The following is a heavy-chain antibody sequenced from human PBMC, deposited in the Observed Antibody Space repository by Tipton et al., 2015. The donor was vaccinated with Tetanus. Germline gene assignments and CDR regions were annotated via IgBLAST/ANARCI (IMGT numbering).Heavy chain of an antibody. CDR1: GFTFSNSG. V-gene: IGHV3-30*03. CDR2: ISYDGNYQ. D-gene: IGHD6-13*01. Sequence: SLRLSCAASGFTFSNSGMHWVRQAPGKGLGGVAIISYDGNYQSYAKSVKGRFTISRDNSKSTLFLQMNGLRAEDTAVYYCIYISSGSAVDYWCQGSLVTVAS. J-gene: IGHJ4*02. CDR3: IYISSGSAVDY.